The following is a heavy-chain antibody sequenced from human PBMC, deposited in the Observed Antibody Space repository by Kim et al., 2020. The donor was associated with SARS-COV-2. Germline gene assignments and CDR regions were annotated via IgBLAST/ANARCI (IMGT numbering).Heavy chain of an antibody. J-gene: IGHJ4*02. CDR3: ANMQY. Sequence: DGIYRAYADSVKGRYTLSRDSSKNTLDLQRNSLRVEDTAVYYCANMQYWGQGTLVSVSS. V-gene: IGHV3-30*02. CDR2: DGIYR.